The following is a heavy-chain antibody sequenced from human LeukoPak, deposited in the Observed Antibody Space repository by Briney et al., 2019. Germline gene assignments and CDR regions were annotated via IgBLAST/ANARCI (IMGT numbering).Heavy chain of an antibody. J-gene: IGHJ4*02. CDR1: GYTFTSYG. D-gene: IGHD5-18*01. CDR2: ISAYNGNT. Sequence: ASVKVSCKASGYTFTSYGISWVRQAPGQGLEWMGWISAYNGNTNYAQKLQGRVTMTTHTSTSTAYMELRGLRSDDTAVYYCASRGRGYVGLYYFDYWGQGTLVTVSS. CDR3: ASRGRGYVGLYYFDY. V-gene: IGHV1-18*01.